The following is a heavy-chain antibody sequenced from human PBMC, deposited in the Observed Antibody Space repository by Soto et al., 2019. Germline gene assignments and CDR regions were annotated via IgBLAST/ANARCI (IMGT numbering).Heavy chain of an antibody. Sequence: DVQLLESGGGLVQPGGSLRLSCAASGFTFNDYAMSWVRQAPGKGLEWVSSVSGDGGSTYYADSVKGRFTISSDNSENTLFLQMNGLRGEDTAVYYCARGPAAYYYYYYYMDVWGKGTAVTVSS. J-gene: IGHJ6*03. CDR2: VSGDGGST. D-gene: IGHD2-2*01. CDR1: GFTFNDYA. V-gene: IGHV3-23*01. CDR3: ARGPAAYYYYYYYMDV.